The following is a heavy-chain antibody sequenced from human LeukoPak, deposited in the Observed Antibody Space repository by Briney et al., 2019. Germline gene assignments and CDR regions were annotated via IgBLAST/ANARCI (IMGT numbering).Heavy chain of an antibody. CDR1: GYSISSGYY. D-gene: IGHD6-13*01. CDR3: ARVGNEIAAAGIY. CDR2: IYHSGST. V-gene: IGHV4-38-2*01. Sequence: KPSETLSLTCAVSGYSISSGYYWGWIRQPPGKGLEWIGSIYHSGSTYYNPSLKSRVTISVDTSKNQFSLKLSSVTAADTAVYYCARVGNEIAAAGIYWGQGTLVTVSS. J-gene: IGHJ4*02.